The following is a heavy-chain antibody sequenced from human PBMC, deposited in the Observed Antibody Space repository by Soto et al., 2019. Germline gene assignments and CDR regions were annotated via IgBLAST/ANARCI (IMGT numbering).Heavy chain of an antibody. J-gene: IGHJ6*03. V-gene: IGHV4-31*03. CDR3: ARAGYYYYMDV. CDR1: GFSISSGGYY. CDR2: IYYSGST. Sequence: PSETLSLTCPVSGFSISSGGYYWSWIRQHPGKGLEWIGYIYYSGSTYYNPSLKSRVTISVDTSKNQFSLKLSSVTAADTAVYYCARAGYYYYMDVWGKGTTVTVSS.